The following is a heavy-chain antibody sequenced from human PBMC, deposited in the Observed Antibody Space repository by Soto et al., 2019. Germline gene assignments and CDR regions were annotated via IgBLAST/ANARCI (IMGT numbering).Heavy chain of an antibody. Sequence: QVQLVQSGAEVKKPGASVKVSCKASGYTFTSYGISWVRQAPGQGLEWMGWISAYNGNTNYAQKLQGRVTMTPDPSTSTANMELRSLRADDTAVYSCARAERRYYDFWSGNYYYYGMDVWGQGTTVTVSS. D-gene: IGHD3-3*01. CDR1: GYTFTSYG. CDR2: ISAYNGNT. CDR3: ARAERRYYDFWSGNYYYYGMDV. J-gene: IGHJ6*02. V-gene: IGHV1-18*01.